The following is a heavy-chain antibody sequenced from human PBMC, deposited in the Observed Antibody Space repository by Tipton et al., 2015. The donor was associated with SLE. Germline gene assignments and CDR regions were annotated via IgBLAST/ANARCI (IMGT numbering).Heavy chain of an antibody. CDR1: GGSFSGYY. Sequence: TLSLTCAVYGGSFSGYYWTWIRQPPGKGLEWIGEINHSRSTNYNPSLKSRVTISVDTSKKEFSLNLSSVTAADTAVYYCARGWAVAGPLAFDYWGQGILVTVSS. J-gene: IGHJ4*02. CDR3: ARGWAVAGPLAFDY. CDR2: INHSRST. D-gene: IGHD6-19*01. V-gene: IGHV4-34*01.